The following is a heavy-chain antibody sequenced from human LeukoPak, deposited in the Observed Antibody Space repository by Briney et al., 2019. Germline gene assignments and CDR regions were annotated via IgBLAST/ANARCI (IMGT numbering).Heavy chain of an antibody. D-gene: IGHD1-26*01. V-gene: IGHV3-74*01. J-gene: IGHJ4*02. CDR1: EFTFRSCW. Sequence: GGSLRLSCAASEFTFRSCWMHWVRQAPGKGLEWVSRINGDGSGTNYADSVKGRFTISRDNARNTLYLQMNSLRAEDTAVYYCAKDLGRYRNNYFDYWGQGTLVTVSS. CDR3: AKDLGRYRNNYFDY. CDR2: INGDGSGT.